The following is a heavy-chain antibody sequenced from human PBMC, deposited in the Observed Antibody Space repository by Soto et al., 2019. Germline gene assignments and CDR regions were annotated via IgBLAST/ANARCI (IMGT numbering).Heavy chain of an antibody. CDR3: AKDVDDSSGYYYCDAFDI. CDR2: ISSSSSYI. D-gene: IGHD3-22*01. J-gene: IGHJ3*02. V-gene: IGHV3-21*01. Sequence: VQLVESGGGLVKPGGSLRLSCAASGFTFSSYSMNWVRQAPGKGLEWVSSISSSSSYINYEDSVKGRFTISRDNAKNSVYLQMNILRAEDTAVYYCAKDVDDSSGYYYCDAFDIWGQGTMVTVSS. CDR1: GFTFSSYS.